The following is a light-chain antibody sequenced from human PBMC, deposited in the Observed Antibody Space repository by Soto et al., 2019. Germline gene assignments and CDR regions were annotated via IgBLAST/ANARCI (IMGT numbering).Light chain of an antibody. J-gene: IGKJ2*01. CDR1: QRVSSY. CDR3: QQRSNWPI. V-gene: IGKV3-11*01. Sequence: EIVLTQSPATLSLSPGERATLSCRASQRVSSYLAWYQQKPGQAPRLLIYDASNRATGIPARFSGSGSGTDFTLTISSLEPEDFAVYYCQQRSNWPIFGQGTKLEIK. CDR2: DAS.